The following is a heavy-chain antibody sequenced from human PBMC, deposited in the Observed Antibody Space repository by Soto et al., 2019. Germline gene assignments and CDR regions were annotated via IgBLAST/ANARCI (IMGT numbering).Heavy chain of an antibody. V-gene: IGHV3-7*05. CDR3: ARDRFQGGQLAARNPLGY. J-gene: IGHJ4*02. CDR2: IKQDGSEK. Sequence: GSLRLSCAGSGLTFSSYWMSWVRQAPGKGLEWVANIKQDGSEKYYVDSVKGRFTISRDNAKNSLYLQMNSLRAEDTAVYYYARDRFQGGQLAARNPLGYWGQGTLVTVSS. CDR1: GLTFSSYW. D-gene: IGHD6-6*01.